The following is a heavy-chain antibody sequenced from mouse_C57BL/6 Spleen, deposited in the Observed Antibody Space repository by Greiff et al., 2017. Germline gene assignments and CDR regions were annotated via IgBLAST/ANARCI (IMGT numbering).Heavy chain of an antibody. Sequence: DVQLVESGGGLVKPGGSLKLSCAASGFTFSSYAMSWVRQTPEKRLEWVATISDGGSYTYYPDNVKGRFTISRDNAKNNLYLQMSHLKSEDTAMYYCARERLPLYAMDYWGQGTSVTVSS. D-gene: IGHD2-2*01. V-gene: IGHV5-4*01. CDR1: GFTFSSYA. J-gene: IGHJ4*01. CDR3: ARERLPLYAMDY. CDR2: ISDGGSYT.